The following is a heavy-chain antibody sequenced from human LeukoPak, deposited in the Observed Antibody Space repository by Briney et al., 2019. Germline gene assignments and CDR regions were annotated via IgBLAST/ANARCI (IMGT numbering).Heavy chain of an antibody. V-gene: IGHV3-53*01. D-gene: IGHD3-16*01. CDR2: IYANGNS. CDR1: GSLVSNNY. J-gene: IGHJ4*02. CDR3: VREDLGIEY. Sequence: GGSLRLSCAASGSLVSNNYMNWVHQAPGKGLEWVSIIYANGNSYYEDSVKGRFTISRDNSKTGMYLQMDSLRAEDTATYYCVREDLGIEYWGQGTLVIVSS.